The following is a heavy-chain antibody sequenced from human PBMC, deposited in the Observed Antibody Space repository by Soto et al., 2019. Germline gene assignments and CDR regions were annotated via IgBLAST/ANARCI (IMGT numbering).Heavy chain of an antibody. D-gene: IGHD3-22*01. Sequence: SVKVSCKVSGYTLTELSLHWVRQAPGKGLEWMGGIDRDDGETIYAQKFQGRVTMTEDTSTDTAYMELSSLRSDDTAVYYCATADYYDTRGYYSSGLGSDPWG. CDR1: GYTLTELS. V-gene: IGHV1-24*01. J-gene: IGHJ5*02. CDR3: ATADYYDTRGYYSSGLGSDP. CDR2: IDRDDGET.